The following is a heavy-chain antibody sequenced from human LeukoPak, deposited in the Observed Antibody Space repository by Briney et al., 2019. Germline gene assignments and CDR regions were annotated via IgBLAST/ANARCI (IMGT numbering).Heavy chain of an antibody. CDR2: IKEDGSGK. CDR1: GFTFSSHA. Sequence: GGSLRLSCAASGFTFSSHAMSWVRQAPGKGLEWVANIKEDGSGKYYVDSVKGRFSISRDNAKNSLYLQINSLRAEDTAVYYCAREKYCSSTSCYPLFDPWGQGTLVTVSS. J-gene: IGHJ5*02. CDR3: AREKYCSSTSCYPLFDP. V-gene: IGHV3-7*01. D-gene: IGHD2-2*01.